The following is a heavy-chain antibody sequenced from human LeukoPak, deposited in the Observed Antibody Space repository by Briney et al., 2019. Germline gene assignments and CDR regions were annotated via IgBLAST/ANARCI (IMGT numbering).Heavy chain of an antibody. CDR3: ARGGSNFYDMDV. D-gene: IGHD2-2*01. CDR1: GGSISSYY. J-gene: IGHJ6*02. CDR2: IYYSGST. Sequence: SETLSLTCTVSGGSISSYYWSWIRQPPGKGLEWVGYIYYSGSTNYNPSLKSRVTISIDTSKTQYSLKLSSVTAADTAVYYCARGGSNFYDMDVWGQGTTVTVSS. V-gene: IGHV4-59*01.